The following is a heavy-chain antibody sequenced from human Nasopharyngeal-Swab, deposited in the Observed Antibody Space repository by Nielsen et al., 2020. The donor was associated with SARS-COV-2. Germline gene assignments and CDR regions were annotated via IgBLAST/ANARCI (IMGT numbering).Heavy chain of an antibody. CDR2: IHQDGSEK. CDR1: GFTFSNYW. V-gene: IGHV3-7*03. Sequence: GSLRLSCAASGFTFSNYWMSWVRQTPGKGLEWVANIHQDGSEKTYVDSVKGRFTISRDNSKNSLYLQMNSLRAEDTAVYYCARPSRGQFDYWGQGTLVTVSS. J-gene: IGHJ4*02. CDR3: ARPSRGQFDY.